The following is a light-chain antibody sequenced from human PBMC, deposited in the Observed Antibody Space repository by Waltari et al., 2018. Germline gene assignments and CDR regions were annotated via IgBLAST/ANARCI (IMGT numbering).Light chain of an antibody. CDR2: DAS. V-gene: IGKV3-11*01. CDR1: QSVNNY. J-gene: IGKJ2*01. CDR3: QQRSSWYT. Sequence: TLSLSPGERATLSCRASQSVNNYLAWYQQKPGQAPRLLIYDASNRATGTPARFSGSGSGTDFTLTITSLEPEDFAVYYCQQRSSWYTFGQGTKLEIK.